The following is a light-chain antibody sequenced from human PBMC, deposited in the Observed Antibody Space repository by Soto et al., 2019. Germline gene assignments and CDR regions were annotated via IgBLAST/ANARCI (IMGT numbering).Light chain of an antibody. CDR2: KVF. CDR3: RQYTHWPNT. J-gene: IGKJ2*01. CDR1: QRLVHSSGNTF. V-gene: IGKV2-30*02. Sequence: DVVLTQSPLSLPVTLGQPASISCRSSQRLVHSSGNTFLSWFFQRPGQSPRRLIYKVFNLDSGVPDRFSVSRSGPDFTLQITRVEAEDVGVYYCRQYTHWPNTFGQGTKLEIK.